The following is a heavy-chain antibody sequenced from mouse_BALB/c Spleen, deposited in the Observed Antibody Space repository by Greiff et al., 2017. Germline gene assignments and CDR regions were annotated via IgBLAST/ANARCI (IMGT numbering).Heavy chain of an antibody. V-gene: IGHV1S81*02. CDR1: GYTFTSYW. Sequence: VQLQQPGAELVKPGASVKLSCKASGYTFTSYWMHWVKQRPGQGLEWIGEINPSNGRTNYNEKFKSKATLTVDKSSSTAYMQLSSLTSEDSAVYYCARSGDDGYPAWFAYWGQGTLVTVSA. J-gene: IGHJ3*01. D-gene: IGHD2-3*01. CDR3: ARSGDDGYPAWFAY. CDR2: INPSNGRT.